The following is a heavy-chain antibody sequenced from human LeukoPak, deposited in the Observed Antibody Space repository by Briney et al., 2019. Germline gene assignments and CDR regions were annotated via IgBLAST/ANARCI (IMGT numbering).Heavy chain of an antibody. Sequence: SQTLSPTCAISGDSVSSNSVAWNWIRQSPSRGLEWLGRTYYRSKWYNDYAVSVKSRITTNPDTSKNQFSLQLNSVTPEDTAVYYCARKVGSYFDYWGQGTLVTVSS. CDR1: GDSVSSNSVA. J-gene: IGHJ4*02. CDR3: ARKVGSYFDY. V-gene: IGHV6-1*01. D-gene: IGHD1-26*01. CDR2: TYYRSKWYN.